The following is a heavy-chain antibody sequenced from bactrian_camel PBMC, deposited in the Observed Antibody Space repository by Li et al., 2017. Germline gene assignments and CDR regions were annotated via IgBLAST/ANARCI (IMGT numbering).Heavy chain of an antibody. CDR1: RYTGSYTY. Sequence: VQLVESGGGSVQTGGSLRLSCAASRYTGSYTYMGWFRQAPGKEREGVAAISRGRGTTYYADSVKGRFTISQDNAKNTVDLQMNSLKPEDTAMYYCALYEAYGGRCSFREDFYDYWGPGTQVTVS. D-gene: IGHD1*01. CDR3: ALYEAYGGRCSFREDFYDY. V-gene: IGHV3S40*01. CDR2: ISRGRGTT. J-gene: IGHJ4*01.